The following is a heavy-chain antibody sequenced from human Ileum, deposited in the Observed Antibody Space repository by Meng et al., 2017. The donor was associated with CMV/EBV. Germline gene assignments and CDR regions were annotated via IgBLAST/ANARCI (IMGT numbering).Heavy chain of an antibody. V-gene: IGHV3-15*01. CDR1: GFSFSTTW. Sequence: SGFSFSTTWMSWVRQAPGKGLEWVGRIKSKSDGETTDFAAPVKGRFTLSRDDSINTLYLQINSLKTEDTGVYFCATLPAAAPGNGDHWGQGTLVTVSS. CDR2: IKSKSDGETT. J-gene: IGHJ4*02. D-gene: IGHD6-13*01. CDR3: ATLPAAAPGNGDH.